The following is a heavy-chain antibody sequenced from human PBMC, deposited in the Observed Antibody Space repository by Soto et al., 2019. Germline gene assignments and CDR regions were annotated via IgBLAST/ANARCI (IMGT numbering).Heavy chain of an antibody. D-gene: IGHD3-10*01. CDR1: GFTFSSYG. Sequence: QVQLVESGGGVVQPGRSLRLSCAASGFTFSSYGMHWVRQAPGKGLEWVAVISYDGSNKYYADSVKGRFTISRDNSKNTLYLQMKRLRAEDTAVYYCAKGEILWFGELFPTPPFDYWGQGTLVTVSS. V-gene: IGHV3-30*18. CDR2: ISYDGSNK. CDR3: AKGEILWFGELFPTPPFDY. J-gene: IGHJ4*02.